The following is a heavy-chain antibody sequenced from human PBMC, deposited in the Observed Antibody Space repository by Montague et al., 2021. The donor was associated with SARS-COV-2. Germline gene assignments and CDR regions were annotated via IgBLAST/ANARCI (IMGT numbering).Heavy chain of an antibody. CDR2: VFSGGNS. V-gene: IGHV4-59*01. D-gene: IGHD2-2*01. Sequence: SETLSLTCTVSGAFITSYYWSWIRQPAGKGLEWIGNVFSGGNSKYKPSLKSRVTLSVDTSKNQFSLKLTSVTTADTALYYCVRDLYCRSTACIGNAFDVWGQGTMVSVFS. CDR1: GAFITSYY. J-gene: IGHJ3*01. CDR3: VRDLYCRSTACIGNAFDV.